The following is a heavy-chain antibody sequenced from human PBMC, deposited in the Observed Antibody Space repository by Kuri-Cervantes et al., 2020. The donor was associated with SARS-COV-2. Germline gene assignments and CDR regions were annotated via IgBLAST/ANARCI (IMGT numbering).Heavy chain of an antibody. CDR1: GFTFSNYA. CDR2: ISDSGDST. Sequence: GGSLRLSCAASGFTFSNYAMSWVRQAPGKGLEWVSAISDSGDSTSYADSVKGRFTVSRDKSKNTLYLQMNSLRAEDTAVYYCAKAGLCSGSCYSIGYWGQGTRVTVSS. D-gene: IGHD2-15*01. J-gene: IGHJ4*02. CDR3: AKAGLCSGSCYSIGY. V-gene: IGHV3-23*01.